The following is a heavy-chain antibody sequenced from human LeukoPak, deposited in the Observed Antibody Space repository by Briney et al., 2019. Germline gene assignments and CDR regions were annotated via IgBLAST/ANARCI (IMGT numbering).Heavy chain of an antibody. CDR2: IYTSGST. Sequence: SETLSLTCTVSGGSISSGSYYWSWIRQPAGKGLEWIGRIYTSGSTNYNPSLKSRVTISVDTSENQFSLKLSSVTAADTAVYYCARVPLYYYDSSGYSDYWGQGTLVTVSS. CDR1: GGSISSGSYY. J-gene: IGHJ4*02. D-gene: IGHD3-22*01. CDR3: ARVPLYYYDSSGYSDY. V-gene: IGHV4-61*02.